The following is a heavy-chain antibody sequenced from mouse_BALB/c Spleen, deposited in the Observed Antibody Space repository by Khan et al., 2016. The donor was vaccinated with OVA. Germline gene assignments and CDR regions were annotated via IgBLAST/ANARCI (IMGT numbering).Heavy chain of an antibody. CDR1: GYTFTYYV. Sequence: QVQLQQSGPELVKPGASVNMSCKASGYTFTYYVITWVKQRTGQGLEWIGEIYPGSDNAYYNERFKGKATLTADKSSNTTHMQLSSLTSEDSAVYFCARGDGYYVYFDYWGQGTTLTVSS. CDR2: IYPGSDNA. D-gene: IGHD2-3*01. J-gene: IGHJ2*01. V-gene: IGHV1-81*01. CDR3: ARGDGYYVYFDY.